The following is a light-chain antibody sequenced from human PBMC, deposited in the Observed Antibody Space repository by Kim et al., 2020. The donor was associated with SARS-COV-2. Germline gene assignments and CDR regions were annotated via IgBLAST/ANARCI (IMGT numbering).Light chain of an antibody. CDR1: RSNIGSKF. CDR2: SNN. J-gene: IGLJ2*01. V-gene: IGLV1-47*01. CDR3: ASWDDNLSGVI. Sequence: GQRVTISCSGSRSNIGSKFVYWYQQLPGTAPTHLIYSNNQRPSGVPDRFSGSKSGALASLTISGLRSEEEADYYCASWDDNLSGVIFGGGTQLTVL.